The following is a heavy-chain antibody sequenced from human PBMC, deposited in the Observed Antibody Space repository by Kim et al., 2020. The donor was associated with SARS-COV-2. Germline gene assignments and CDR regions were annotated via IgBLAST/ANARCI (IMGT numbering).Heavy chain of an antibody. CDR3: ARDEGSGYAYYYYYGMDV. CDR2: IYTSGST. D-gene: IGHD5-12*01. V-gene: IGHV4-61*02. J-gene: IGHJ6*02. CDR1: GGSISSGSYY. Sequence: SETLSLTCTVSGGSISSGSYYWSWIRQPAGKGLEWIGRIYTSGSTNYNPSLKSRVTISVDTSKNQFSLKLSSVTAADTAVYYCARDEGSGYAYYYYYGMDVWGQGTTVTVSS.